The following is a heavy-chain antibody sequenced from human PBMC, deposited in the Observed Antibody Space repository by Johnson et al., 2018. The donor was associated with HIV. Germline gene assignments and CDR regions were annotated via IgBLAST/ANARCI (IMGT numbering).Heavy chain of an antibody. V-gene: IGHV3-30*18. CDR2: ISYDGSNK. J-gene: IGHJ3*02. D-gene: IGHD1-26*01. CDR1: GFTFSSYG. CDR3: AKTYSGSNRDAFDI. Sequence: QEQLVESGGGVVQPGRSLRLSCAASGFTFSSYGMHWVRQAPGTGLEWVAVISYDGSNKYYADSVKGRFTISRDNSKNTLYLQMNSLRAEDTAVYYCAKTYSGSNRDAFDIWGQGTMVTVSS.